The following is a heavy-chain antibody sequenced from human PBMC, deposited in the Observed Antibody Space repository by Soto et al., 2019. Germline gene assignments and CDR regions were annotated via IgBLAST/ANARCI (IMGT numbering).Heavy chain of an antibody. V-gene: IGHV3-11*01. CDR2: ISSSGGLI. D-gene: IGHD3-3*01. J-gene: IGHJ6*02. Sequence: PGGSLRLSCAASGFTFSDYYMTWIRQAPGKGLEWVSYISSSGGLIYYADSVKGRFTISRDNARKSLYLQMRSLRAEDSAVYYCARDCYDFWSGSDHYGLDVWGQGTTVTVSS. CDR3: ARDCYDFWSGSDHYGLDV. CDR1: GFTFSDYY.